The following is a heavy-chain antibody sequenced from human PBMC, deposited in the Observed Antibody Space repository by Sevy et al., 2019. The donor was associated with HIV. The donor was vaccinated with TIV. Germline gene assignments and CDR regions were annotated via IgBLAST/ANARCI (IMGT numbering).Heavy chain of an antibody. D-gene: IGHD2-15*01. V-gene: IGHV3-23*01. CDR2: ISGSGRFT. Sequence: GGSLRLSCSASEFTFSSYAMSWVRQAPGKGLEWVSSISGSGRFTYYADFVEGRFSISRDNSKNTLSVQMHSLRAEDTAVYYCAKGFCSGATCPRDYYYYGMDVWGQGTTVTVSS. CDR3: AKGFCSGATCPRDYYYYGMDV. J-gene: IGHJ6*02. CDR1: EFTFSSYA.